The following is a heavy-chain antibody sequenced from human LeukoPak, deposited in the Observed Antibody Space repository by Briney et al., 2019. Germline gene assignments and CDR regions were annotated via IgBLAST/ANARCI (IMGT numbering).Heavy chain of an antibody. CDR1: GGSISSYY. CDR3: ARGNSGSHYYYYYYMDV. V-gene: IGHV4-39*07. CDR2: IYYSGST. J-gene: IGHJ6*03. Sequence: PSETLSLTCTVSGGSISSYYWGWIRQPPGKGLEWIGSIYYSGSTYYNPSLKSRVTISVDTSKNQFSLKLSSVTAADTAVYYCARGNSGSHYYYYYYMDVWGKGTTVTVSS. D-gene: IGHD1-26*01.